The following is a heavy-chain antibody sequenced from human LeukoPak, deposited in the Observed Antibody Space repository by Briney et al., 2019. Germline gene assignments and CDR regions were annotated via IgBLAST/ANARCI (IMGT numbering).Heavy chain of an antibody. Sequence: VASVKVSCKASGYTFRNYGITWVRQAPGQGLERMGWISVYNGNTDYAPKLQGRVTMTTDTSTSTAYMELRSLTSDDTAIYFCARRGAIGEGGDYWGQGTLVTVSS. CDR1: GYTFRNYG. J-gene: IGHJ4*02. D-gene: IGHD3-10*01. CDR3: ARRGAIGEGGDY. CDR2: ISVYNGNT. V-gene: IGHV1-18*01.